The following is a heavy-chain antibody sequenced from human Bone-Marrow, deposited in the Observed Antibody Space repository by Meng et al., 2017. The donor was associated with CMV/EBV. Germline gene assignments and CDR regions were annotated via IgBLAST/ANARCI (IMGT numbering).Heavy chain of an antibody. CDR2: ISRNGSAT. V-gene: IGHV3-11*04. J-gene: IGHJ4*02. CDR3: ARPWGY. D-gene: IGHD7-27*01. Sequence: GESLKISCAASGFTFSDYYMSWIRQAPGKGLEWVAYISRNGSATQYADSLKGRFTISRDNAKNSLFLQMNSLRAEYTAVYYCARPWGYWGQGPLVTVSS. CDR1: GFTFSDYY.